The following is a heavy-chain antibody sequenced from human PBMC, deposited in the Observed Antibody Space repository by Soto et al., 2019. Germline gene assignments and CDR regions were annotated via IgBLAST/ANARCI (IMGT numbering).Heavy chain of an antibody. D-gene: IGHD3-22*01. CDR1: GGTFTTYA. CDR2: IIPVFGTA. Sequence: QVQLVQSGAEVKKPGSSVKVSCKASGGTFTTYAISWVRQAPGQGLEWMGGIIPVFGTATYAQKFQGRVAITADRSTDTVYLVVSSLRSDDTAMYYSAGDVTHSSAWHRLDYWGQGTLVTV. CDR3: AGDVTHSSAWHRLDY. V-gene: IGHV1-69*06. J-gene: IGHJ4*02.